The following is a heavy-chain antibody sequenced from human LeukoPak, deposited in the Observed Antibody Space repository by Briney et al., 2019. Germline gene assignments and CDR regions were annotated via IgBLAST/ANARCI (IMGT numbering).Heavy chain of an antibody. CDR1: GFTFSSYG. Sequence: GRSLRLSCAASGFTFSSYGMHWVRQAPGEGLEWVAVIWYDGSNKYYADSVKGRFTISRDNSKNTLYLQMNSLRAEDTAVYYCAREQVTREWLYYYYGMDVWGQGTTVTVSS. D-gene: IGHD4-23*01. V-gene: IGHV3-33*01. J-gene: IGHJ6*02. CDR2: IWYDGSNK. CDR3: AREQVTREWLYYYYGMDV.